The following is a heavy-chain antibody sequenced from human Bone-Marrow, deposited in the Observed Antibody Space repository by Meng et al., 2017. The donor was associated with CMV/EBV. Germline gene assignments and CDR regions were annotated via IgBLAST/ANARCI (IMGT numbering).Heavy chain of an antibody. CDR2: ISSSSSYI. CDR1: GFPFSSYA. V-gene: IGHV3-21*01. CDR3: ARDRGRSSSPVEGY. D-gene: IGHD6-13*01. J-gene: IGHJ4*02. Sequence: GESLKISCAASGFPFSSYAMNWVRQAPGKGLEWVSSISSSSSYIYYADSVKGRFTISRDNAKNSLYLQMNSLRAEDTAVYYCARDRGRSSSPVEGYWGQGTLVTVSS.